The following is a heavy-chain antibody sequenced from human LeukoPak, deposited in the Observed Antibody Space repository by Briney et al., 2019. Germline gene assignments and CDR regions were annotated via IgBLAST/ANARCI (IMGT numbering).Heavy chain of an antibody. CDR3: ARVKGNWNYVGGSDY. V-gene: IGHV3-48*03. D-gene: IGHD1-7*01. CDR2: ISSSGSTI. CDR1: GFTFSSYE. Sequence: PGGSLRLSCAASGFTFSSYEMNWVRQAPGKGLEWVSYISSSGSTIYYADSVKGRFTISRDNAKNSLYLQMNSLRAEDTALYYCARVKGNWNYVGGSDYWGQGTLVTVSS. J-gene: IGHJ4*02.